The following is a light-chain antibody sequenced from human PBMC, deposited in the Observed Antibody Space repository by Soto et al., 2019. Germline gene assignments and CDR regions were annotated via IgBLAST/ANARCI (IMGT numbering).Light chain of an antibody. CDR1: QSLSNY. CDR3: HQRSYWPS. V-gene: IGKV3-11*01. CDR2: DAS. J-gene: IGKJ4*01. Sequence: EIVLTQSPATLSLSPGERATLSCRASQSLSNYVAWYQQKPGQVPRLLIYDASNGATGIPARFSGRGSGTDFTLTSSSVEPEDFAVYYWHQRSYWPSFGGGTKVEIK.